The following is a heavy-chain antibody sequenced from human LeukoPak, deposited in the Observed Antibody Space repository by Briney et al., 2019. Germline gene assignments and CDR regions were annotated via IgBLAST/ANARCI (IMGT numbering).Heavy chain of an antibody. CDR3: AKQYPGGVYFQH. V-gene: IGHV3-30*02. CDR2: IRYDGSNK. CDR1: GFTVSSNY. Sequence: PGGSLRLSCAASGFTVSSNYMSWVRQAPGKGLEWVAFIRYDGSNKYYADSVKGRFTISRDNSKNTLYLQMNSLRAEDTAVYYCAKQYPGGVYFQHWGQGTLVTVSS. J-gene: IGHJ1*01. D-gene: IGHD1-14*01.